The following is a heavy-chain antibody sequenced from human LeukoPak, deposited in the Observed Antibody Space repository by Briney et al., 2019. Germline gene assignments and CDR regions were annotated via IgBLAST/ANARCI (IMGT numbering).Heavy chain of an antibody. CDR2: IIPIFGTA. CDR1: GGTFSSYA. D-gene: IGHD1-20*01. V-gene: IGHV1-69*13. Sequence: SVKVSCKASGGTFSSYAISWVRQAPGQGLEWMGGIIPIFGTANYAQKFQGRVTITADESTSTAYMELRSLRSDDTAVYYCARVITGTDYFDYWGQGTLVTVSS. J-gene: IGHJ4*02. CDR3: ARVITGTDYFDY.